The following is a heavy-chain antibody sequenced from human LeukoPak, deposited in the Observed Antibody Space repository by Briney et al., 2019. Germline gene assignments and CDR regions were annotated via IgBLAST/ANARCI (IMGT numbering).Heavy chain of an antibody. CDR2: IYYSGST. J-gene: IGHJ6*03. Sequence: SETLSLTCTVSGGSISSYYWSWIRQPPGKGLEWIGYIYYSGSTNYNPSLKSRVTISVDTSKNQFSLKLSSVTAADTAVYYCARKGPAAYYYYYMDVWGKGTTVTVSS. CDR1: GGSISSYY. D-gene: IGHD2-2*01. CDR3: ARKGPAAYYYYYMDV. V-gene: IGHV4-59*01.